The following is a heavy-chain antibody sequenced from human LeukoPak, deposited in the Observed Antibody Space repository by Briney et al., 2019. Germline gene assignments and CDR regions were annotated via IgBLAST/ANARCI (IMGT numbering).Heavy chain of an antibody. J-gene: IGHJ4*02. D-gene: IGHD1-26*01. V-gene: IGHV3-23*01. CDR1: GFTFSNYA. CDR2: ISGSGGST. Sequence: PGGSLRLSCAASGFTFSNYAMSWVRQAPGKGLEWVSVISGSGGSTDYADSVKGRFTISRDNSKNTLYLQMNSLRAEDTAVYYCAKREVGVGAITRFDYWGQGTLVTVSS. CDR3: AKREVGVGAITRFDY.